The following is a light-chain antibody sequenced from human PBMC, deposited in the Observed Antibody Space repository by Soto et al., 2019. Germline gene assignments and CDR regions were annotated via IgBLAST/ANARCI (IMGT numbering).Light chain of an antibody. Sequence: QSVLTQPPSVSGAPGQRVTISCTGSSSNIGAGYAVHWYQQFPGIAPKLLIYDNTNRPSRVPDRFSGSKSGTSASLAITGLQAEDEADYYCQSYDSSLSGSVFGGGTKLTVL. CDR3: QSYDSSLSGSV. CDR2: DNT. CDR1: SSNIGAGYA. V-gene: IGLV1-40*01. J-gene: IGLJ2*01.